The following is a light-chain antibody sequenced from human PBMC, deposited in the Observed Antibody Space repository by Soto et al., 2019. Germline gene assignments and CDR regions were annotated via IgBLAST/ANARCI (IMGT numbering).Light chain of an antibody. Sequence: EIVMMQSPATLSVSPGERATLSCRASQSVSSKLAWYQQKPGQAPRLLIYGASTRATGIPARFSGSGSGTEFTLTISSLQSEDFAVYYCQQYKNWPPNTFGQGTKVDIK. V-gene: IGKV3-15*01. CDR3: QQYKNWPPNT. CDR2: GAS. CDR1: QSVSSK. J-gene: IGKJ1*01.